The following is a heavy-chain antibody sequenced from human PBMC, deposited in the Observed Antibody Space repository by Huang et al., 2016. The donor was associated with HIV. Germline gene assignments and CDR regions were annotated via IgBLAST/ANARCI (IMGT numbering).Heavy chain of an antibody. Sequence: QVQLVQSGAEVKKPGASVKISCKASGYTFTTYLMHWVRQAPGQGLEWMGMIKPSGASTRYAQTFQGRVTMTSDTSTSTVYMELSSLTSEDTAVYYCARALLLFGLGSPLDFWGQGSLVTVSS. V-gene: IGHV1-46*01. CDR3: ARALLLFGLGSPLDF. D-gene: IGHD3-10*01. CDR1: GYTFTTYL. CDR2: IKPSGAST. J-gene: IGHJ4*02.